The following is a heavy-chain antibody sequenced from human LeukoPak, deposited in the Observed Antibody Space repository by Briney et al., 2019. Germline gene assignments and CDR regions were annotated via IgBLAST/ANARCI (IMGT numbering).Heavy chain of an antibody. CDR2: INTNTGNP. CDR1: GYTFTSRA. J-gene: IGHJ4*02. CDR3: ARGGYPYLSTWYSDY. D-gene: IGHD2-15*01. Sequence: ASVKVSCKASGYTFTSRAINWVRQAPGQGLEWMGWINTNTGNPTYAQGFTGRFVFSLDTFVSTAYLQISSLKAEDTAMYYCARGGYPYLSTWYSDYWGQGTLVTVSS. V-gene: IGHV7-4-1*02.